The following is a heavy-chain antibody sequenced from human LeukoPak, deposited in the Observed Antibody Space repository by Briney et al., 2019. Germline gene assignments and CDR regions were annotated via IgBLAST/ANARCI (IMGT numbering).Heavy chain of an antibody. Sequence: PGGSLRLSCAASGFTFSSYSMNWVRQAPGKGLEWVSSISSSSSYIYYADSVKGRFTISRDNAKNSLYLQMNSLRAEDTAVYYCGGSSSHYDILTGYPLYYYYYGMDVWGQGTTVTVSS. V-gene: IGHV3-21*01. CDR2: ISSSSSYI. J-gene: IGHJ6*02. CDR3: GGSSSHYDILTGYPLYYYYYGMDV. CDR1: GFTFSSYS. D-gene: IGHD3-9*01.